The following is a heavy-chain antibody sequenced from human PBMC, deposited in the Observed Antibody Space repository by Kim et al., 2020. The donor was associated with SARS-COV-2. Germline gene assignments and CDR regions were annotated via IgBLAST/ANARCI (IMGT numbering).Heavy chain of an antibody. Sequence: SETLSLTCAVSGGSISSSNWWSWVRQPPGKGLEWIGEIYHSGSTNYNPSLKSRVTISVDKSKNQFSLKLSSVTAADTAVYYCARDPYDSSGYYYYYYGMDVWGQGTTVTVSS. V-gene: IGHV4-4*02. CDR1: GGSISSSNW. J-gene: IGHJ6*02. CDR2: IYHSGST. D-gene: IGHD3-22*01. CDR3: ARDPYDSSGYYYYYYGMDV.